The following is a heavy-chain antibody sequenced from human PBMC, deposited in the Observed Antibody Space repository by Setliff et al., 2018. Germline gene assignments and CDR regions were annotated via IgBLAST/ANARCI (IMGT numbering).Heavy chain of an antibody. CDR2: IYDSGSS. CDR1: GGSVSNSGFF. CDR3: GRGFSRIEGWGNWFDP. V-gene: IGHV4-39*01. D-gene: IGHD2-15*01. Sequence: SSETLSLTCTVSGGSVSNSGFFWGWLRQAPGKGLEWIGNIYDSGSSNYNASLKSRLIITRDTSKNQISLKLTSVTAADTAVYYCGRGFSRIEGWGNWFDPWG. J-gene: IGHJ5*02.